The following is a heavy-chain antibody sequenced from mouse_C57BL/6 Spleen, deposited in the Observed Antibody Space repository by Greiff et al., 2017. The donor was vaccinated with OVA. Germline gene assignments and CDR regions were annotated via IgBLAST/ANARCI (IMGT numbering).Heavy chain of an antibody. CDR3: ARCGYYGRDY. CDR1: GYAFSSSW. Sequence: VQLQQSGPELVKPGASVKISCKASGYAFSSSWMNWVKQRPGKGLEWIGRIYPGDGDTNYNGKFKGKATLTADKSSSTAYMQLSSLTSEDSAVYFCARCGYYGRDYWGQGTSVTVSS. J-gene: IGHJ4*01. CDR2: IYPGDGDT. V-gene: IGHV1-82*01.